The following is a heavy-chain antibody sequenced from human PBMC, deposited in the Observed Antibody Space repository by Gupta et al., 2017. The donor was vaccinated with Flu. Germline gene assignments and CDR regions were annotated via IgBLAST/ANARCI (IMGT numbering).Heavy chain of an antibody. D-gene: IGHD1-1*01. V-gene: IGHV3-21*01. CDR2: ISMTGRQI. J-gene: IGHJ5*01. Sequence: MNWVRQAPGKGLGWVSSISMTGRQIFYADSVKGRFIISRDNAQQSLYLQMNLLATEDTALYYCARGNDWFDSWGQGTRVTVSP. CDR3: ARGNDWFDS.